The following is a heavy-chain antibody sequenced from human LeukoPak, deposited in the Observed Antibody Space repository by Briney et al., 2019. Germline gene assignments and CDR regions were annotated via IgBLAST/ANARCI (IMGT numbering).Heavy chain of an antibody. J-gene: IGHJ4*02. Sequence: PSETLSLTCAVSGYSINSGYYGGWIRQSPGKGLEWIGSIYHSGSTYYNPSLKSRVTMSVDTSKKQFSLKLTSVTAADTAVYYCARHAIGGNSVFDYWGQGTLVTVSS. CDR3: ARHAIGGNSVFDY. D-gene: IGHD4-23*01. CDR2: IYHSGST. CDR1: GYSINSGYY. V-gene: IGHV4-38-2*01.